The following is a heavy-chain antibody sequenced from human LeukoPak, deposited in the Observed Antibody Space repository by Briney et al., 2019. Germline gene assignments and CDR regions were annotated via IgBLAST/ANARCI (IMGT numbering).Heavy chain of an antibody. J-gene: IGHJ4*02. D-gene: IGHD3-16*01. CDR3: ARGGEFRRSSSIDY. CDR1: GGSFSGYY. V-gene: IGHV4-34*01. Sequence: SETLSLTCAVYGGSFSGYYWSWIRQPPGKGLEWIGEINHSGSTNYNPSLKSRVTISVDTSKNRFSLKLSSVTAADTAVYYCARGGEFRRSSSIDYWGQGTLVTVSS. CDR2: INHSGST.